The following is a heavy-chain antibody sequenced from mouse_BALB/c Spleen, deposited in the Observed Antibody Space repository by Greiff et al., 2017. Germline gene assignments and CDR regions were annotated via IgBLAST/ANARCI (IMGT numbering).Heavy chain of an antibody. Sequence: DVKLVESGGGLVKPGGSLKLSCAASGFTFSSYAMSWVRQTPEKRLEWVASISSGGSTYYPDSVKGRFTISRDNARNILYLQMSSLRSEDTAMYYCARGGITTVPYFDYWGQGTTLTVSS. D-gene: IGHD1-1*01. J-gene: IGHJ2*01. CDR1: GFTFSSYA. V-gene: IGHV5-6-5*01. CDR3: ARGGITTVPYFDY. CDR2: ISSGGST.